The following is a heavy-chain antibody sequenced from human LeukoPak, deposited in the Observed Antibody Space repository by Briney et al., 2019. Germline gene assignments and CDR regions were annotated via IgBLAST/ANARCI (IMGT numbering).Heavy chain of an antibody. V-gene: IGHV4-4*09. CDR3: ARRNISVTSAFDI. J-gene: IGHJ3*02. D-gene: IGHD4-17*01. Sequence: PSETLSLTCTVSGVSISSYYWSWIRQPPGKGLEWIGYIYTSGSTSYNPSLKSRITISVDTSKNQFSLKLSSVTAADTAVYYCARRNISVTSAFDIWGQGTMVTVSS. CDR2: IYTSGST. CDR1: GVSISSYY.